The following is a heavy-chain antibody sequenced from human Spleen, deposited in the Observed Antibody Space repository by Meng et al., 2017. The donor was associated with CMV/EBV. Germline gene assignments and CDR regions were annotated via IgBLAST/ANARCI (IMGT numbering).Heavy chain of an antibody. V-gene: IGHV3-21*01. CDR2: ISSTSTYI. Sequence: GGSLRLSCAASGLTFSGYAMRWVRQAPGKGLDGVSSISSTSTYIYYAASVKGRFTISRDNAKNTRYLQRNCLRAEDTAVYYCARDRGGIIVTAADDYWGQGTLVTVSS. CDR1: GLTFSGYA. J-gene: IGHJ4*02. D-gene: IGHD2/OR15-2a*01. CDR3: ARDRGGIIVTAADDY.